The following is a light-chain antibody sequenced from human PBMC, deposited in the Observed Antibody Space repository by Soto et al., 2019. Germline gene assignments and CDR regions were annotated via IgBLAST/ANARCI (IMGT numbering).Light chain of an antibody. J-gene: IGKJ1*01. Sequence: EIVLTQSPGILSLSPGARATLSCRARQTVAYTSLAWYQQRPGQAPRLLIYGTSTRATGTPDRFIGSGSGTAFTLTISRLETEDFAVYYCQQDVTTPRTFGQGTKVE. CDR2: GTS. CDR1: QTVAYTS. CDR3: QQDVTTPRT. V-gene: IGKV3-20*01.